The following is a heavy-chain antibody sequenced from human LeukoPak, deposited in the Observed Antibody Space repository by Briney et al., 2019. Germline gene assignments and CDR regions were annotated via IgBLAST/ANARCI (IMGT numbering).Heavy chain of an antibody. J-gene: IGHJ4*02. CDR1: GFTFGAYA. D-gene: IGHD3-22*01. CDR3: AKEDSSGYYPYYFDY. CDR2: ISGSGGST. V-gene: IGHV3-23*01. Sequence: PGRSLRLSCAASGFTFGAYAMHWVRQAPGKGLEWVSAISGSGGSTYYADSVKGRFTISRDNSKNTLYLQMNSLRAEDTAVYYCAKEDSSGYYPYYFDYWGQGTLVTVSS.